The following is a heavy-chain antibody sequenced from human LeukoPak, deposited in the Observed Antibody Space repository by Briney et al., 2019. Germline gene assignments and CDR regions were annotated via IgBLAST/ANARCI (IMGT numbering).Heavy chain of an antibody. CDR2: IYPSDSDT. CDR1: GYSFINHW. CDR3: VRQTGSSIPYYFDY. Sequence: GESLKISCKGSGYSFINHWIGWVRQMPGKGLEWMGIIYPSDSDTRYSPSFQGQVTISADKSINTAYLQWTSLKASHTAMYYCVRQTGSSIPYYFDYWGQGSLVTVSS. J-gene: IGHJ4*02. D-gene: IGHD6-6*01. V-gene: IGHV5-51*01.